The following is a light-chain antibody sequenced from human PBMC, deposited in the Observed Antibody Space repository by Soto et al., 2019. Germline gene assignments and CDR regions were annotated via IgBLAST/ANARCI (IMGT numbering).Light chain of an antibody. CDR3: QQYGSSPRT. CDR2: GAS. CDR1: QSISSSY. V-gene: IGKV3-20*01. J-gene: IGKJ1*01. Sequence: EIVLTQSPGTVSLSPGEGATLSCRASQSISSSYLGWYQQKPGQAPRLLIYGASSRATGIPDRFIGSGSGTDFTLTISRLESEDFAVYYCQQYGSSPRTFGQGTKVEIK.